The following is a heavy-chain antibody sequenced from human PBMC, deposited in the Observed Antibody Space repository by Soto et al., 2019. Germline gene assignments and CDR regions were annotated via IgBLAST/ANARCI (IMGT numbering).Heavy chain of an antibody. CDR1: GGSISSYY. CDR2: IYYSGST. J-gene: IGHJ5*02. D-gene: IGHD5-12*01. CDR3: ARERGYGTNWFDP. V-gene: IGHV4-59*01. Sequence: PSETLSLTCTVSGGSISSYYWSWIRQPPGKGLEWIGYIYYSGSTNYNPSLKSRVTISVDTSKNQFSLKLSSVTAAGTAVYYCARERGYGTNWFDPWGQGTLVTVSS.